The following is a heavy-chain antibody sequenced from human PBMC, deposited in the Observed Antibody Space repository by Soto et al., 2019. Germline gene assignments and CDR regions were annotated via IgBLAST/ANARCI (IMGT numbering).Heavy chain of an antibody. Sequence: EVQLVESGGGLVQPGGSLRLSCVASGFTFNYYWMHWVRQAPGKGLVWVSRIQSDGSSPDYVDSVKGRFTISRDNAKNTLYLQMNNLRSEDTAVYYCARGGDPDYWGQGTLVTVSS. V-gene: IGHV3-74*01. CDR1: GFTFNYYW. CDR3: ARGGDPDY. CDR2: IQSDGSSP. J-gene: IGHJ4*02. D-gene: IGHD3-16*01.